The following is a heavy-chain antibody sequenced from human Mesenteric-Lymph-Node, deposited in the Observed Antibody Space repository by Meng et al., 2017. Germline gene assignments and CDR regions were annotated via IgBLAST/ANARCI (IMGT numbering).Heavy chain of an antibody. D-gene: IGHD3-22*01. CDR3: AKGRDSWSTYYGMDV. CDR2: ISSSSSYI. CDR1: GFTFSTCS. J-gene: IGHJ6*02. V-gene: IGHV3-21*04. Sequence: GGSLRLSCAASGFTFSTCSMNWVRQAPGKGLEWVSSISSSSSYIYYADSMKGRFTISRDNSKNTLYLQMNSLRAEDTAVYYCAKGRDSWSTYYGMDVWGQGTTVTVSS.